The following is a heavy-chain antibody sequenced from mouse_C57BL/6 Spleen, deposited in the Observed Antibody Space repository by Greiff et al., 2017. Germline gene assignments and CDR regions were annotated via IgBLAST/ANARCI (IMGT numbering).Heavy chain of an antibody. CDR3: ARERYYYGSSYDYAMDY. CDR1: GYAFSSSW. V-gene: IGHV1-82*01. J-gene: IGHJ4*01. D-gene: IGHD1-1*01. CDR2: IYPGDGDT. Sequence: VQLQQSGPELVKPGASVKISCKASGYAFSSSWMNWVKQRPGKGLEWIGRIYPGDGDTNYNGKFKGKATLTADKSSSTAYMQLSSLTSEDSAVYFCARERYYYGSSYDYAMDYWGQGTSVTVSS.